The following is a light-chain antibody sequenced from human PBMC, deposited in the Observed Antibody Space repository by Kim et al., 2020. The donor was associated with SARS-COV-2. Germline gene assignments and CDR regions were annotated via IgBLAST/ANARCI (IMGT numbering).Light chain of an antibody. Sequence: SSELTQDPAVSVALGQTVRITCQGDSLRSYYATWYQQKPRQAPLLDIFGRNNRPSGIPDRFSGSTSGNTASLTISGAHAEDEADFYCQSRDSGGNVVFGGGTQLTVL. CDR1: SLRSYY. CDR2: GRN. J-gene: IGLJ2*01. V-gene: IGLV3-19*01. CDR3: QSRDSGGNVV.